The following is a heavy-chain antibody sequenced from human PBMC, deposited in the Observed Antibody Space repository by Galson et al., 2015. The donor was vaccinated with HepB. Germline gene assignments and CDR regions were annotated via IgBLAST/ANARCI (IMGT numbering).Heavy chain of an antibody. CDR3: AKGNCHAGNCDLPDDFDY. CDR2: ISRYVTRT. J-gene: IGHJ4*02. V-gene: IGHV3-23*02. D-gene: IGHD1-14*01. CDR1: GFSFENFG. Sequence: SLRLSCAASGFSFENFGMSWVRQAPGKGLEWVAVISRYVTRTHYGDFVKGRFTIYRDNSENTLYLQMNSLRTDDTALYYCAKGNCHAGNCDLPDDFDYWGQGTLVSVSS.